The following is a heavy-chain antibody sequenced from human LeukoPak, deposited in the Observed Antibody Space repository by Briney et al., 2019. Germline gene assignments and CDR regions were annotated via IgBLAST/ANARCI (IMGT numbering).Heavy chain of an antibody. V-gene: IGHV4-30-2*01. CDR3: AREGYFYGMDV. D-gene: IGHD2/OR15-2a*01. CDR2: IYHSGST. Sequence: SQTLSLTCAVSGGSISSGGYSWSWIRQPPGKGLEWIGYIYHSGSTYYNPSLKSRVTISVDSSKNQFSLKLSSVTAADTAVYYCAREGYFYGMDVWGQGTTVTVSS. CDR1: GGSISSGGYS. J-gene: IGHJ6*02.